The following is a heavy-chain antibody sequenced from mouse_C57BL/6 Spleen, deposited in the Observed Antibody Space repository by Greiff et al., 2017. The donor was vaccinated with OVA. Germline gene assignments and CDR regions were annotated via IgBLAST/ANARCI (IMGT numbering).Heavy chain of an antibody. CDR2: IDPGTGGT. D-gene: IGHD6-1*01. CDR3: TRQVAAHYYDMDY. V-gene: IGHV1-15*01. CDR1: GFTFTDYE. Sequence: QVQLKQSGAELVRPGASVTLSCTASGFTFTDYEMHWVQQTPVHGLEWIGAIDPGTGGTAYKQKFKGKVILTADKSYSTAYMELRRLKSEDSAVYYCTRQVAAHYYDMDYWGKGTSVTVSS. J-gene: IGHJ4*01.